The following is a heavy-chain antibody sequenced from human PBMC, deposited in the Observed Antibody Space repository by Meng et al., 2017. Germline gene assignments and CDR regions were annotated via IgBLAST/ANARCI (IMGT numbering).Heavy chain of an antibody. CDR2: IWYDGSNK. V-gene: IGHV3-33*01. CDR1: GFTFSSYG. J-gene: IGHJ3*02. D-gene: IGHD6-19*01. CDR3: ARAAVAEAVAFDI. Sequence: GESLKISCTASGFTFSSYGMHWVRQAPGKGLEWVAVIWYDGSNKYYADSVKGRFTISRDNSKNTLYLQMNSLRAEDTAVYYCARAAVAEAVAFDIWGQGTTVTVSS.